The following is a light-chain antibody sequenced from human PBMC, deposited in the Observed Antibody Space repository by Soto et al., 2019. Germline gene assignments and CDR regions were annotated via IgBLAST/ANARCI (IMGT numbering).Light chain of an antibody. CDR3: QQYNFWPET. CDR2: GVS. V-gene: IGKV3-15*01. J-gene: IGKJ1*01. CDR1: QSVSSN. Sequence: VMTQSPVTLSVSPWERATLSCRASQSVSSNLDWYQQKPGQAPRLLIYGVSARATGIPARFSGSGFGTEFTLTISSLQSEDFALYYCQQYNFWPETFGQGTKVDIK.